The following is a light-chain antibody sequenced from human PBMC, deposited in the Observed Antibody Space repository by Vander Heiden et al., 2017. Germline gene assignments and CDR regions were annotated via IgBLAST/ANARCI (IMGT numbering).Light chain of an antibody. CDR3: MQALPTLLT. CDR2: LGS. Sequence: DSVLTQSPLSLPVTPGEPASISCRSSQSLLHSNGYNYLDWYLQKPGQSPQLLIYLGSNRASGVPDRFSGSGSGTDFTLKISRVEAEDVGVYYCMQALPTLLTFGQGTRLEIK. CDR1: QSLLHSNGYNY. J-gene: IGKJ5*01. V-gene: IGKV2-28*01.